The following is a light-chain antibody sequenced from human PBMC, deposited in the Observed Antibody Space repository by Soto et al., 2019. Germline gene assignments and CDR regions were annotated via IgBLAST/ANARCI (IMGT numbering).Light chain of an antibody. V-gene: IGKV3-15*01. CDR3: QQYNNWPALT. CDR2: GAS. CDR1: QSVRSN. Sequence: EIVLTQSPATLSVSPGDRATLSCRASQSVRSNLARYQKKPGQAPSLLIYGASTRATGIPARFSGSGSGTDFTLTISSLESEDCAVYYCQQYNNWPALTFGGGTKVEIK. J-gene: IGKJ4*01.